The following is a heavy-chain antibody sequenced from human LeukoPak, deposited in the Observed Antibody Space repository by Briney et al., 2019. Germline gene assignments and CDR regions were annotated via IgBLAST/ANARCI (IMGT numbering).Heavy chain of an antibody. J-gene: IGHJ6*02. CDR3: AKDRRECSGGGCYWVPGAGMDV. CDR1: GFTFSKYG. Sequence: PGRSLTLSCAASGFTFSKYGMHWVRQAPGKGLEWVALISYDGSKKYHADSVKGRFTISRDNSKNTLYLEMNSLRAEDTAVYYCAKDRRECSGGGCYWVPGAGMDVWGQGTTVTVSS. V-gene: IGHV3-30*18. D-gene: IGHD2-15*01. CDR2: ISYDGSKK.